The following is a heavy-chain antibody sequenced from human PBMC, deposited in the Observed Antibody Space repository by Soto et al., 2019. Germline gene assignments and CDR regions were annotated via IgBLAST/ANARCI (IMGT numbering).Heavy chain of an antibody. CDR2: IIPIFGTA. CDR1: GGTFSSYA. CDR3: ATTLRYFDWLSTRYEYYGIDV. V-gene: IGHV1-69*13. J-gene: IGHJ6*02. D-gene: IGHD3-9*01. Sequence: GASVKVSCKASGGTFSSYAISWVRQALGQGLEWIGGIIPIFGTANYAQKLQGRVTLTADESTSPAYMELSSLRSGDTAVYYCATTLRYFDWLSTRYEYYGIDVWGQGTTVTVSS.